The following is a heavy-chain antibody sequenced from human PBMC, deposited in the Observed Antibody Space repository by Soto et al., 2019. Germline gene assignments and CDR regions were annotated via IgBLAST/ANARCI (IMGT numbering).Heavy chain of an antibody. CDR2: LIPIFGTA. V-gene: IGHV1-69*01. D-gene: IGHD1-1*01. Sequence: QVQLVQYGAEVKKPGPSVKVSCKASGGPFSSYAIPWVRQAPGQGLEWMGGLIPIFGTANYAQKFQGRGPITAEESTSTAYIELSSLRSEDTAVYYCSRHGARISTILRFDPWGQGTLVTVSS. J-gene: IGHJ5*02. CDR3: SRHGARISTILRFDP. CDR1: GGPFSSYA.